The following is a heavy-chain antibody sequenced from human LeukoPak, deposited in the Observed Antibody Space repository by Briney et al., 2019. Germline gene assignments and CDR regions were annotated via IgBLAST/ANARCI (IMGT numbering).Heavy chain of an antibody. CDR3: ARDPSWTAGYFDY. V-gene: IGHV4-59*01. CDR1: GASISNYY. J-gene: IGHJ4*02. Sequence: SETLSLTCTVPGASISNYYWSWIRQPPGKGLEWIGYIYDSGSTNYNPSLKSRVTISVDTSKNQFSLKLSSVTAADTAVYYCARDPSWTAGYFDYWGQGTLVTVSS. D-gene: IGHD2-2*01. CDR2: IYDSGST.